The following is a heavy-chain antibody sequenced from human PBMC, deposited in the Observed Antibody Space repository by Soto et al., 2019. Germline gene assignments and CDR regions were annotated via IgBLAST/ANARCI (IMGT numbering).Heavy chain of an antibody. J-gene: IGHJ4*02. Sequence: SETLSLTCTVSGGSISSYYWSWIRQPPGKGLEWIGYIYYSGITDYNPSLKSRVTISVDTSKSQFSLKLSSVTAADTAVCYCARGGGVYDFVAWGQGTMGTAPQ. V-gene: IGHV4-59*01. CDR1: GGSISSYY. CDR3: ARGGGVYDFVA. CDR2: IYYSGIT. D-gene: IGHD2-8*02.